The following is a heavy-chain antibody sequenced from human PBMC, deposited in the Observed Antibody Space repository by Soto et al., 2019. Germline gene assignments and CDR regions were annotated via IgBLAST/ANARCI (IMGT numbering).Heavy chain of an antibody. CDR3: ARGRVVVPAAVMFNCLDP. D-gene: IGHD2-2*01. CDR1: GGSISSGGYY. J-gene: IGHJ5*02. CDR2: IYFSGST. V-gene: IGHV4-31*03. Sequence: PSETLSLTCTVSGGSISSGGYYWGWIRQHPGKGLEWIGYIYFSGSTYYNPSLKSRVTISVDTSKNQFSLKLTSVTAADTAVYYCARGRVVVPAAVMFNCLDPWGQGALVTVSS.